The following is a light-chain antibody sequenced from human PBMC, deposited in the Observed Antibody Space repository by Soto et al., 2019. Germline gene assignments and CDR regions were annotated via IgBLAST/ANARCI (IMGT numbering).Light chain of an antibody. J-gene: IGLJ1*01. CDR2: DVS. CDR1: SSDVGGYNY. V-gene: IGLV2-14*01. CDR3: SSYTSSSSYV. Sequence: QSALTQPASVSGSPGQSITISCTGSSSDVGGYNYVSWYQLHPGKAPKLMIYDVSHRPSAVSNRFSASKSGNTASLTISGLQTEDEADYYCSSYTSSSSYVFGTWTKLTVL.